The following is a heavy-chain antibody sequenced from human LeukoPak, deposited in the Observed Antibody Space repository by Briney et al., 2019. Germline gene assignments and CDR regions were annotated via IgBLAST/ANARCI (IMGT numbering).Heavy chain of an antibody. CDR2: IYYSGST. Sequence: PSETLSLTCTVSGGSINSGGFYWSWTRQHPGKGLEWIGYIYYSGSTYYSPSLKSRVTISVDTSKNQFSLRMSSVTAADTAVYFCARDHGAGPTDYWGQGTLVTVSS. J-gene: IGHJ4*02. CDR1: GGSINSGGFY. D-gene: IGHD3-10*01. V-gene: IGHV4-31*03. CDR3: ARDHGAGPTDY.